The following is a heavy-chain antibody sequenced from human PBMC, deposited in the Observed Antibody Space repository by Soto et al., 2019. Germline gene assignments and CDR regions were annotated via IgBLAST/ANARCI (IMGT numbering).Heavy chain of an antibody. CDR3: ARGLDSGSYWNPYYFDY. D-gene: IGHD1-26*01. CDR1: GGSISSYY. CDR2: IYYSGST. V-gene: IGHV4-59*01. J-gene: IGHJ4*02. Sequence: SETLSLTCTVSGGSISSYYWSWIRQPPGKGLEWIGYIYYSGSTNYNPSLKSRVTISVDTSKNQFSLKLSSVTAADTAVYYCARGLDSGSYWNPYYFDYWGQGTLVTVSS.